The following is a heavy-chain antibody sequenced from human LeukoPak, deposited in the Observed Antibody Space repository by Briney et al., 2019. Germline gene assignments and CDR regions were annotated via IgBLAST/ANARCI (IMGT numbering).Heavy chain of an antibody. J-gene: IGHJ4*02. CDR2: INHSGST. CDR1: GGSFSGYY. CDR3: ARVLDTAMAYFDY. D-gene: IGHD5-18*01. Sequence: KPSETLSLTCAVYGGSFSGYYWSWIRQPPGKGLEWIGEINHSGSTNYNPSLKSRVTISVDTSKNQFSLKLSSVTAADTAVYSCARVLDTAMAYFDYWGQGTLVTVSS. V-gene: IGHV4-34*01.